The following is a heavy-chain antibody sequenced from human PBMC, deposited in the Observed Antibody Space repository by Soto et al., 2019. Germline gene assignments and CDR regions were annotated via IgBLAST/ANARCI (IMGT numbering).Heavy chain of an antibody. J-gene: IGHJ5*02. Sequence: GGSLRLSCVASGFTFSDYYMTWIRQAPGKGLEWVSHISDSGTSIYYADSVKGRFTISRGNANKSLYLHMNSLRVEDTAVYYCARDTASSASGFLDAGGQGPLVTAS. CDR1: GFTFSDYY. V-gene: IGHV3-11*01. CDR2: ISDSGTSI. D-gene: IGHD3-22*01. CDR3: ARDTASSASGFLDA.